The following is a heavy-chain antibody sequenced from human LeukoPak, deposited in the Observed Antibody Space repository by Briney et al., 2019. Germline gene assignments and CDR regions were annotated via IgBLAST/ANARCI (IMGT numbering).Heavy chain of an antibody. D-gene: IGHD3-3*01. Sequence: SETLSLTCTVSSGSISSGGYYWTWIRQPPGKGLEWIGSIYHSGSTYYNPSLKSRVTISVDRSQNQFSLKLSSVTAADTAVYYCARGSYDFWSGYYRDYYYYYMDVWGKGTTVTVSS. V-gene: IGHV4-30-2*01. CDR1: SGSISSGGYY. J-gene: IGHJ6*03. CDR2: IYHSGST. CDR3: ARGSYDFWSGYYRDYYYYYMDV.